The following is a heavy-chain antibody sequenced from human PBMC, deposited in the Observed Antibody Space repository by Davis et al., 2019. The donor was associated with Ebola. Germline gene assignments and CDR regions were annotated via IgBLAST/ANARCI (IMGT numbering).Heavy chain of an antibody. D-gene: IGHD3-3*01. J-gene: IGHJ6*02. Sequence: GESLKISCKGSGYSFTSYWISWVRQMPGKGLEWMGRIDPSDSYTNYSPSFQGHVTISADKSISTAYLQWSSLKASDTAMYYCARHKSTIFGVVMPRGYYGMDVWGQGTTVTVSS. CDR3: ARHKSTIFGVVMPRGYYGMDV. CDR1: GYSFTSYW. V-gene: IGHV5-10-1*01. CDR2: IDPSDSYT.